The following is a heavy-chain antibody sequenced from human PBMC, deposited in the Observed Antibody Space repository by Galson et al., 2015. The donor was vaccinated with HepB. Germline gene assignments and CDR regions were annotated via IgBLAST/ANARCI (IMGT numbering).Heavy chain of an antibody. Sequence: SLRLSCAASGFTFSSYGMHWVRQAPGKGLEWVAVISYDGSNKYYADSVKGRFTISRDNSKNTLYLQMNSLRAEDTAVYYCAKDSYGSGSYYYYYGMDVWGQGTTVTVSS. CDR3: AKDSYGSGSYYYYYGMDV. CDR2: ISYDGSNK. J-gene: IGHJ6*02. CDR1: GFTFSSYG. V-gene: IGHV3-30*18. D-gene: IGHD3-10*01.